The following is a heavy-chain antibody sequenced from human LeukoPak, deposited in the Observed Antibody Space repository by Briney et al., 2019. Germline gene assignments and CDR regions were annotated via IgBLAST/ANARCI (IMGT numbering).Heavy chain of an antibody. Sequence: GSSVKVSCKASGGIFSSYAISWVRQAPGQGLEWMGRIIPILGIANYAQKFQGRVTITADKSTSTAYMELSSLRSEDTAVYYCATKRITMVRGVIEPGYYYYGMDVWGQGTTVTVSS. CDR1: GGIFSSYA. CDR3: ATKRITMVRGVIEPGYYYYGMDV. D-gene: IGHD3-10*01. V-gene: IGHV1-69*04. CDR2: IIPILGIA. J-gene: IGHJ6*02.